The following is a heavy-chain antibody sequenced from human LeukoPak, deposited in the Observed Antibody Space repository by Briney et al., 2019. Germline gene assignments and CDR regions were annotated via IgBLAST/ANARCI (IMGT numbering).Heavy chain of an antibody. V-gene: IGHV3-30*02. CDR2: IRNDGSYE. CDR3: AKVRYTQDWIDAFDI. Sequence: GGSLRLSCAASGFTFSDYGMHWVRQAPGKGLEWVAFIRNDGSYEYYPDSVKGRFTISRDNSRNALFLQMNSLRAEDTAVYYCAKVRYTQDWIDAFDIWGQGTMVTVSS. CDR1: GFTFSDYG. D-gene: IGHD1-1*01. J-gene: IGHJ3*02.